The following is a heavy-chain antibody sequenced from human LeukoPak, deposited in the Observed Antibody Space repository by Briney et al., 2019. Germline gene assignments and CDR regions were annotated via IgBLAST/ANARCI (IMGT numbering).Heavy chain of an antibody. CDR1: GGSFSGYY. D-gene: IGHD3-10*01. V-gene: IGHV4-34*01. CDR2: INHSGST. CDR3: ARLSPGLRVWFGELSRNWFDP. Sequence: PSETLSLTCAVYGGSFSGYYWSWIRQPPGKGLEWIGEINHSGSTNYNPSLKSRVTISVDTSKNQFSLKLSSVTAADTAVYYCARLSPGLRVWFGELSRNWFDPWGQGTLVTVSS. J-gene: IGHJ5*02.